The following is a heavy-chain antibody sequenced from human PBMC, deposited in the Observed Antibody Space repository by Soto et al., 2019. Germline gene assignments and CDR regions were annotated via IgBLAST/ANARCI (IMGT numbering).Heavy chain of an antibody. CDR2: IIPIFGTA. D-gene: IGHD3-22*01. V-gene: IGHV1-69*13. CDR1: GGTFSSYA. CDR3: ASLVDSSGYHYYYYGMDV. Sequence: ASVKVSCKASGGTFSSYAISWVRQAPGQGLEWMGGIIPIFGTANYAQKFQGRVTITADESTSTAYMELSSLRSEDTAVYYCASLVDSSGYHYYYYGMDVWGQGTTVTVSS. J-gene: IGHJ6*02.